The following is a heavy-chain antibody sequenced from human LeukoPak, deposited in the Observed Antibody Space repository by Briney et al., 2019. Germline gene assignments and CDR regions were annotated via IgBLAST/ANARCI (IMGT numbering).Heavy chain of an antibody. CDR3: AKGTSSSSWYFDY. V-gene: IGHV3-23*01. J-gene: IGHJ4*02. D-gene: IGHD6-13*01. Sequence: PGGSLRLSCAASGFTFSSYAMSWVRQAPGKGLEWVSAISGSGGSTYYADSVKGRFTISRDNSKNTLYLQMNNLRAEDTAVYYCAKGTSSSSWYFDYWGQGTLVTVSS. CDR1: GFTFSSYA. CDR2: ISGSGGST.